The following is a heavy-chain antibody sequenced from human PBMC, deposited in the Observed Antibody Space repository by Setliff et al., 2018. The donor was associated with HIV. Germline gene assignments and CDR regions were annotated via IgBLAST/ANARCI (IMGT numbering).Heavy chain of an antibody. CDR3: ARDHYDILTGYYRDYYYMDV. Sequence: ASVKVSCKASGYTFTSYGISWVRQAPGQGLEWMGWISAYSGNTNYAQKFQGRVTMTTDTSTSTAYMELRSLRSDDTAVYCCARDHYDILTGYYRDYYYMDVWGKGTTVTVSS. CDR1: GYTFTSYG. CDR2: ISAYSGNT. D-gene: IGHD3-9*01. J-gene: IGHJ6*03. V-gene: IGHV1-18*01.